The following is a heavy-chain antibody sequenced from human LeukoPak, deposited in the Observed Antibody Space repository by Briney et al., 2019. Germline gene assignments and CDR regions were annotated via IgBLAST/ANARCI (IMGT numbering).Heavy chain of an antibody. J-gene: IGHJ4*02. V-gene: IGHV3-30*02. Sequence: GGSLRLSCAASGFTFSTYGMHWVRQAPGKGLEWVAFIRYDGRNKYYADSVKGRFTISRDSSKNTLCLQMNRLRAEDAAVYYCAKAPVTTCSGAYCYPFDYWGQGTLVTVSS. D-gene: IGHD2-21*01. CDR1: GFTFSTYG. CDR2: IRYDGRNK. CDR3: AKAPVTTCSGAYCYPFDY.